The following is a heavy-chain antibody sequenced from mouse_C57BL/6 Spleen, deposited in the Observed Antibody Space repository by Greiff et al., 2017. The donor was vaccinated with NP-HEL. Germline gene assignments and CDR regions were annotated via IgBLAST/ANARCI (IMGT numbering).Heavy chain of an antibody. CDR1: GISITTGNYR. J-gene: IGHJ1*03. CDR2: IYYSGTI. CDR3: ARVGSSLYWYFDV. D-gene: IGHD1-1*01. V-gene: IGHV3-5*01. Sequence: DVQLQESGPGLVKPSQTVFLTCTVTGISITTGNYRWSWIRQFPGNKLEWIGYIYYSGTITYNPSLTSRTTITRDTPKNQFFLEMNSLTAEDTATYYCARVGSSLYWYFDVWGTGTTVTVSS.